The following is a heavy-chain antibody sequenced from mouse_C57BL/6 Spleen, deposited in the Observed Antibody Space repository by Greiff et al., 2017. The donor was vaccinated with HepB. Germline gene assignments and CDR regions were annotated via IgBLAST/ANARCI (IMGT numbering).Heavy chain of an antibody. J-gene: IGHJ1*03. V-gene: IGHV3-6*01. CDR3: ARPITTVVADWYFDV. CDR1: GYSITSGYY. D-gene: IGHD1-1*01. CDR2: ISYDGSN. Sequence: EVKLVESGPGLVKPSQSLSLTCSVTGYSITSGYYWNWIRQFPGNKLEWMGYISYDGSNNYNPSLKNRISITRDTSKNQFFLKLNSVTTEDTATYYCARPITTVVADWYFDVWGTGTTVTVSS.